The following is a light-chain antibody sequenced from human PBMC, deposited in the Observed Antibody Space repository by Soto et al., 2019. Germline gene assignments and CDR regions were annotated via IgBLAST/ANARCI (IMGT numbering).Light chain of an antibody. Sequence: QSVLTQPASVSGSPGQSITISCTGTSSDVGGYNFLSWYQQHPGKAPKLIIYEVSNRPSGISNRFSGSKSGNMASLTISGLQAEDEADYYCSSYTSIINVIFGGGTKLTVL. CDR3: SSYTSIINVI. CDR1: SSDVGGYNF. CDR2: EVS. V-gene: IGLV2-14*01. J-gene: IGLJ2*01.